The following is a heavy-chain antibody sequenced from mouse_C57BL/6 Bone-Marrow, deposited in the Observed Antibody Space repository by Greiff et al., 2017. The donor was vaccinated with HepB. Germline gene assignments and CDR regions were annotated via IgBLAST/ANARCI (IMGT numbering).Heavy chain of an antibody. D-gene: IGHD1-1*01. Sequence: QVQLQQSGAELVRPGASVKMSCKASGYTFTSYYMHWVKQTPRQGLEWIGVIYPGNGDTYYNQKFKGKATLTVDKSSSTAYMQLSSLTSEDSAVYFCARAIYSSSYGFAYWGQGTLVTVSA. CDR3: ARAIYSSSYGFAY. J-gene: IGHJ3*01. V-gene: IGHV1-12*01. CDR2: IYPGNGDT. CDR1: GYTFTSYY.